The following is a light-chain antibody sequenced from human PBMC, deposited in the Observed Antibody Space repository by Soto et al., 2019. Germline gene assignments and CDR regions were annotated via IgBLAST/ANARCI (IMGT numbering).Light chain of an antibody. CDR3: QQYGSSPRT. CDR1: QSISSNY. J-gene: IGKJ1*01. V-gene: IGKV3-20*01. Sequence: EIVLTQSPGTLSMSPGERATLSRRASQSISSNYLAWYQQKPGQAPRLLIYGASSRATGIPDRFSGSGSGTDFTLTISRLEAEDFAVYYCQQYGSSPRTFGQGTKVEFK. CDR2: GAS.